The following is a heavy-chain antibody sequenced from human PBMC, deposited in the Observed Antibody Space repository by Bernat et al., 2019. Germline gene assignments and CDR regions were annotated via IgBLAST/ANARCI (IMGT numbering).Heavy chain of an antibody. Sequence: EVQLVESGGGLVKPGGSLRLSCAASGFTFSNAWMSWVRQAPGKGLEWVGRIKSKTDGGTTDYAAPVKGRFTISRDDSKNTLYLQMNSLKTEDIAVYYCTTLGESYYDFWSGLDYWGQGTLVTVSS. CDR1: GFTFSNAW. CDR2: IKSKTDGGTT. CDR3: TTLGESYYDFWSGLDY. V-gene: IGHV3-15*01. J-gene: IGHJ4*02. D-gene: IGHD3-3*01.